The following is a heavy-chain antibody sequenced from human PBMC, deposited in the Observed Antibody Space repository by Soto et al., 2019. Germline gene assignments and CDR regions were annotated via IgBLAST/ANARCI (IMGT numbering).Heavy chain of an antibody. CDR2: INPAGPTT. Sequence: ASVKVSCKASGYTFTFYHIHWVRQAPGQGLEWMGIINPAGPTTTYAQKFQGSVTMSRDTSTNTVYMELSSLRSEDTAVYYCAREMKTRGMDVWGQGTTVTVSS. CDR1: GYTFTFYH. J-gene: IGHJ6*02. V-gene: IGHV1-46*01. CDR3: AREMKTRGMDV.